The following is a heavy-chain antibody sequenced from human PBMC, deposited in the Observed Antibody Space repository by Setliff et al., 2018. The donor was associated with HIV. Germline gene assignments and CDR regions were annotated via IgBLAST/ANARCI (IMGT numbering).Heavy chain of an antibody. J-gene: IGHJ3*02. CDR2: IHYSGST. CDR3: ARHSPNVGVRGDAFDI. Sequence: SETLSLTCTVSGGSISSGGYYWSWIRQHPGKGLEWIGYIHYSGSTYFNPSLKSRVTISLDTSKNQFSLKVSSMTAADTVVYYCARHSPNVGVRGDAFDIWGQGTVVTVSS. D-gene: IGHD2-8*01. V-gene: IGHV4-31*03. CDR1: GGSISSGGYY.